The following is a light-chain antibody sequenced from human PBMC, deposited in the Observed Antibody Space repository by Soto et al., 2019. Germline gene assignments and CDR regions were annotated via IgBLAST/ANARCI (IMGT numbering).Light chain of an antibody. J-gene: IGKJ3*01. CDR2: GAS. V-gene: IGKV3-20*01. CDR1: QSVSSTY. Sequence: EIVLTQSPDTLSLSPGERATLSCRASQSVSSTYLAWFQQKPAQTPRLLISGASSRATGIPERFSGSGSGTDFTLTISRLEPEDFAVYWCQLYGSSPLFTFGPGTKVDIK. CDR3: QLYGSSPLFT.